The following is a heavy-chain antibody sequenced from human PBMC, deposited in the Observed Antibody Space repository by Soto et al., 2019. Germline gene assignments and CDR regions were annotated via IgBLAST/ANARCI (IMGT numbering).Heavy chain of an antibody. CDR1: GFTFSSYG. J-gene: IGHJ6*02. CDR3: ARVGGSWNSEGYYYYYGMDV. Sequence: GGSLRLSCAASGFTFSSYGMHWVRQAPGKGLEWVAVIWYDGSNKYYADSVKGRFTISRDNSKNTLYLQMNSLRAEDTAVYYCARVGGSWNSEGYYYYYGMDVWGQGTTVTVS. V-gene: IGHV3-33*01. D-gene: IGHD3-16*01. CDR2: IWYDGSNK.